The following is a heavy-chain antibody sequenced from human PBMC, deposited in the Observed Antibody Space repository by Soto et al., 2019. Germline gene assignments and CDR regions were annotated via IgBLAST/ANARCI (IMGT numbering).Heavy chain of an antibody. CDR2: ISSSGSTI. D-gene: IGHD2-2*01. CDR1: GFTFSDYY. J-gene: IGHJ5*02. Sequence: RGSLRLSCAASGFTFSDYYMSWIRQAPGKGLEWVSYISSSGSTIYYADSVKGRFTISRDNAKNSLCLQMNSLRAEDTAVYYCARAQYQLLSMGWFDPWGQGTLVTVSS. V-gene: IGHV3-11*01. CDR3: ARAQYQLLSMGWFDP.